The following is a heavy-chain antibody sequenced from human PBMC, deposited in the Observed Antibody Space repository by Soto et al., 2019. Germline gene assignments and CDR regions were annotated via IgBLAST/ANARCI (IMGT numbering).Heavy chain of an antibody. CDR2: ISSSGSTI. J-gene: IGHJ5*02. Sequence: LRLSCAASGFTFSSYEMNWVRQAPGKGLEWVSYISSSGSTIYYADSVKGRFTISRDNAKNSLYLQMNSLRAEDTAVYYCARVGVIVAAAGTWHWFDPWGQGTLVTVSS. D-gene: IGHD6-13*01. CDR3: ARVGVIVAAAGTWHWFDP. CDR1: GFTFSSYE. V-gene: IGHV3-48*03.